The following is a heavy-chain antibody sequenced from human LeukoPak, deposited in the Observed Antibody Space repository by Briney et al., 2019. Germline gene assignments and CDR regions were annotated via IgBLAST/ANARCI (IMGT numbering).Heavy chain of an antibody. CDR3: ARSVPDLYCSSTSCYHFDY. D-gene: IGHD2-2*01. CDR1: GYSISSGYY. J-gene: IGHJ4*02. CDR2: IYYSGST. Sequence: SETLSLTCAVSGYSISSGYYWGWIRQPPGKGLEWIGSIYYSGSTYYNPSLKSRVTISVDTSKNQFSLKLSSVTAADTAVYYCARSVPDLYCSSTSCYHFDYWGQGTLVTVSS. V-gene: IGHV4-38-2*01.